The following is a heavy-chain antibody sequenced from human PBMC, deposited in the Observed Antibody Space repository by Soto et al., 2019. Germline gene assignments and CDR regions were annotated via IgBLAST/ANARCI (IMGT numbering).Heavy chain of an antibody. V-gene: IGHV1-69*01. CDR2: IIPLFGTT. J-gene: IGHJ6*02. Sequence: QVQLVQSGTEVKKPGSSAKVSCKASGCTFSNCVISWVRQAPGQGLEWMGGIIPLFGTTDYAKKFQGRIAITADESTTTVYMDSSSLRFEDTAVYFCEIDVGSGEWSVVWGQGTTVILSS. CDR3: EIDVGSGEWSVV. D-gene: IGHD3-10*01. CDR1: GCTFSNCV.